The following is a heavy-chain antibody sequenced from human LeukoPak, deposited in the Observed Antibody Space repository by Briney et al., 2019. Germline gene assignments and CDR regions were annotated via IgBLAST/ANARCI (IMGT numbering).Heavy chain of an antibody. Sequence: SETLSFTCTVSGGSITSYYWSWIRQPAGKGLEWIGRIYTSGSTNYNPSLKSRVTMSVDTSKNQFSLKLSSVTAADTAVYYCARGPRYCSSTSCYTWTYYYYYGMDVWGQGTTVTVSS. J-gene: IGHJ6*02. D-gene: IGHD2-2*02. V-gene: IGHV4-4*07. CDR1: GGSITSYY. CDR2: IYTSGST. CDR3: ARGPRYCSSTSCYTWTYYYYYGMDV.